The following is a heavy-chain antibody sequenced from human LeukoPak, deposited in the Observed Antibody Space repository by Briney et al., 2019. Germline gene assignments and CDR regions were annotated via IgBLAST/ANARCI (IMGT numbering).Heavy chain of an antibody. J-gene: IGHJ4*02. D-gene: IGHD4-17*01. CDR1: GFTFSSYW. Sequence: PGGSLRLSCAASGFTFSSYWMSWVRQAPGKGLEWVANIKQDGSEKYYVDSVKGRFTISRDNSKNTLFLQMSSLRDEDTAVYYCAKGYGDYESDYWGQGTLVTVSS. CDR3: AKGYGDYESDY. CDR2: IKQDGSEK. V-gene: IGHV3-7*01.